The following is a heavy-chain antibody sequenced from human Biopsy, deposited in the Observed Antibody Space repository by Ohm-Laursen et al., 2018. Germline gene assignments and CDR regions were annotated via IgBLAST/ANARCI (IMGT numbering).Heavy chain of an antibody. Sequence: SDTLSLTCTVSGGSFTGHYWSWIRQPPGKGLEWIGHISYTGYTSYNASLKSRVTISVDTSRNHFSLRLNSLTAADTAVYYCAKEVFSAVGTSGFDPWGQGTLVTVSS. CDR3: AKEVFSAVGTSGFDP. D-gene: IGHD1/OR15-1a*01. CDR2: ISYTGYT. CDR1: GGSFTGHY. V-gene: IGHV4-59*11. J-gene: IGHJ5*02.